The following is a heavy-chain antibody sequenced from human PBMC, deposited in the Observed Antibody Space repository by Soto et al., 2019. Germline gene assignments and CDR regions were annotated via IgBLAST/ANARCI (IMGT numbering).Heavy chain of an antibody. CDR3: ARKLYGSETYCSDY. D-gene: IGHD3-10*01. Sequence: EVQLVESGGGLVQPGGSLRLSCAASGFTLSYYSMNWVRQAPGKGLEWVSYIGGSGSTIYYADSVKGRFTISRDNAKNSLYLQMNSLRAEDTAVYYCARKLYGSETYCSDYWGQGTLVTVSS. J-gene: IGHJ4*02. CDR2: IGGSGSTI. V-gene: IGHV3-48*01. CDR1: GFTLSYYS.